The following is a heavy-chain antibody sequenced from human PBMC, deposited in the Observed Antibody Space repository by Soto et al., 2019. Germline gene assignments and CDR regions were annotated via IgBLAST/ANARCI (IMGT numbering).Heavy chain of an antibody. CDR3: ARAPGYDGIGDAFDI. Sequence: EVQLVESGGGLVKPGGSLRLSCAASGFTFSSYSMNWVRQAPGKGLEWVSSISSSSSYIYYADSVKGRFTISRDNAKNSLYLQMNSLRAEDTAVYYCARAPGYDGIGDAFDIWGQGTMVTVSS. V-gene: IGHV3-21*01. J-gene: IGHJ3*02. D-gene: IGHD3-3*01. CDR1: GFTFSSYS. CDR2: ISSSSSYI.